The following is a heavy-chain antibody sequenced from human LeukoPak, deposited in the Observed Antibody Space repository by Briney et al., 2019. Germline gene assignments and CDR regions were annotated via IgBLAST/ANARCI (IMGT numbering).Heavy chain of an antibody. D-gene: IGHD2-15*01. CDR3: AREVGSPAVRSAFDL. CDR1: GFTFSTYW. CDR2: INQDGSQE. J-gene: IGHJ3*01. Sequence: GGSLRLSCAASGFTFSTYWMTWVRQAPGKGLEWVANINQDGSQEHYVDSVTGRFTISRDNAKNSLYLQVNSLRDEDTAVYYCAREVGSPAVRSAFDLWGQGTKVTVSS. V-gene: IGHV3-7*01.